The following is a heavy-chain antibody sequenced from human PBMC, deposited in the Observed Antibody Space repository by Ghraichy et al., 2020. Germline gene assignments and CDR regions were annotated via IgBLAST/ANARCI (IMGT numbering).Heavy chain of an antibody. CDR3: ARDGPGYSYGLYYFDY. CDR1: GGTFSSYA. Sequence: VKVSCKASGGTFSSYAISWVRQAPGQGLEWMGGIIPIFGTANYAQKFQGRVTITADESTSTAYMELSSLRSEDTAVYYCARDGPGYSYGLYYFDYWGQGTLVTVSS. D-gene: IGHD5-18*01. V-gene: IGHV1-69*01. J-gene: IGHJ4*02. CDR2: IIPIFGTA.